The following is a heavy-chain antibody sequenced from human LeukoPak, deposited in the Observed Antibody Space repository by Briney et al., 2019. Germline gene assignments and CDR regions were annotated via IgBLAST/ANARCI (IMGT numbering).Heavy chain of an antibody. CDR2: ISSSSSYI. V-gene: IGHV3-21*01. D-gene: IGHD1-7*01. CDR3: ARSYNWNYHWFDP. CDR1: GFTFSSYS. J-gene: IGHJ5*02. Sequence: GGSLRLSCAASGFTFSSYSMNWVRQAPGKGLEWVSSISSSSSYIYYADSVKGRFTISRDNAKNSLYLQMNSLRAEDTAVYYCARSYNWNYHWFDPWGQGTLDTVSS.